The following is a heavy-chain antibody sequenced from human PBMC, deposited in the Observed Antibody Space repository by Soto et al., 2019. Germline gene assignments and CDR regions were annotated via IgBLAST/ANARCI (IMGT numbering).Heavy chain of an antibody. CDR2: ISANSGGT. J-gene: IGHJ5*02. Sequence: ASVKVSCKASGYTFTSYDIHWVRQAPGQGLEWMGWISANSGGTNYAQKFQGRVTMTRDTSMSTAYMELRSLRADDTAVYYCARIHQLERFLVLSFGNNRFDPWGQAPLATASS. CDR3: ARIHQLERFLVLSFGNNRFDP. D-gene: IGHD3-3*01. CDR1: GYTFTSYD. V-gene: IGHV1-2*02.